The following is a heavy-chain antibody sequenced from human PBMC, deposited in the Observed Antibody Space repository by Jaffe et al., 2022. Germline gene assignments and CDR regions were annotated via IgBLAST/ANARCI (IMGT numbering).Heavy chain of an antibody. D-gene: IGHD3-22*01. CDR1: GYSISSGYY. CDR3: ARLVTIPYDSKDWYFDL. CDR2: IYHSGST. V-gene: IGHV4-38-2*01. Sequence: QVQLQESGPGLVKPSETLSLTCAVSGYSISSGYYWGWIRQPPGKGLEWIGSIYHSGSTYYNPSLKSRVTISVDTSKNQFSLKLSSVTAADTAVYYCARLVTIPYDSKDWYFDLWGRGTLVTVSS. J-gene: IGHJ2*01.